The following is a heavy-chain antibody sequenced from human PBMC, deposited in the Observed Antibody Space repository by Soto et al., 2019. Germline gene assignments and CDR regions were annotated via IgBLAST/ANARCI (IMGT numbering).Heavy chain of an antibody. J-gene: IGHJ6*02. CDR2: IYYSGST. V-gene: IGHV4-31*02. CDR1: GGSIGGGGDY. D-gene: IGHD3-3*01. Sequence: SETLSLTCTVSGGSIGGGGDYWSWIRQHPGKGLEWIGYIYYSGSTYYNPSLKSRVTISVDTSKNQFSLKLSSVTAADTAVYYCARGTYYDFWSGSYYYYGMDVWGQGTTVTVSS. CDR3: ARGTYYDFWSGSYYYYGMDV.